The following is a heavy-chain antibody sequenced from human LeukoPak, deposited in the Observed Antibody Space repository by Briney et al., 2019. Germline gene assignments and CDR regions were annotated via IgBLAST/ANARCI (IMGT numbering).Heavy chain of an antibody. CDR1: GGTFSSYA. V-gene: IGHV1-69*05. D-gene: IGHD1-26*01. CDR2: IIPIFGTA. Sequence: SVKVSCKASGGTFSSYAISWVRQAPGQGLEWMGGIIPIFGTANYAQKFQGRDTIATDESTSTAYMELSSLRSEDTAVYYCARDISLLPADYWGQGTLVTVSS. CDR3: ARDISLLPADY. J-gene: IGHJ4*02.